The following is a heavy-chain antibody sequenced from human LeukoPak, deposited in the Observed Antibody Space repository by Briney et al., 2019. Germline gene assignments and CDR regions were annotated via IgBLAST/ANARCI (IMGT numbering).Heavy chain of an antibody. Sequence: SVKVSCKASGGTFSSYAISWVRQAPGQGLEWMGGIIPIFGTANYAQKFQGRVTITTDESTGTAYMELSSLRSEDTAVYYCASYDYGDYLFDYWGQGTLVTVSS. J-gene: IGHJ4*02. CDR1: GGTFSSYA. D-gene: IGHD4-17*01. CDR3: ASYDYGDYLFDY. V-gene: IGHV1-69*05. CDR2: IIPIFGTA.